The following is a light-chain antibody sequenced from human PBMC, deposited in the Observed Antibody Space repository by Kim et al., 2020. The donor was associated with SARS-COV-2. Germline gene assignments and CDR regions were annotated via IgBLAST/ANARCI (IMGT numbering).Light chain of an antibody. CDR2: GKN. Sequence: ALGQTVRIKRQGDSLRSYYASWYQQKPGQAPVLVIYGKNNRPSGIPDRFSGSSSGNTASLTITGAQAEDEADYYCNSRDSSGNFVVFGGGTQLTVL. V-gene: IGLV3-19*01. CDR3: NSRDSSGNFVV. J-gene: IGLJ2*01. CDR1: SLRSYY.